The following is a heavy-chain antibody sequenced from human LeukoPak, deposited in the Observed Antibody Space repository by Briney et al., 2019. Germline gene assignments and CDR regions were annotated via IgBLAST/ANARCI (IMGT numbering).Heavy chain of an antibody. CDR3: ARTEYSGSLDY. CDR1: GFTFSSYG. V-gene: IGHV3-30*19. J-gene: IGHJ4*02. Sequence: GRSLRLSCAASGFTFSSYGMHWVRQAPGKGLEWVAVISYDGSNKYYADSVKGRFTISRDNSKNTLYLQMNSLRAEDAAVYYCARTEYSGSLDYWGQGALVTVSS. CDR2: ISYDGSNK. D-gene: IGHD1-26*01.